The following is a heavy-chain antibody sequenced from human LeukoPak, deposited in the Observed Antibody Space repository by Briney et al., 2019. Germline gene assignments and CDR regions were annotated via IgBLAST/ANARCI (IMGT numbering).Heavy chain of an antibody. Sequence: SETLSLTCTLSGGSISSYYWSWIRQPAGKGLEWIGRIYSSGNTNHNPSLKSRVTMSVDTSKNQFSLKLSSVTAADTAVYYCARGGIAVGGSDYWGGGTLVTVSS. CDR3: ARGGIAVGGSDY. V-gene: IGHV4-4*07. J-gene: IGHJ4*02. D-gene: IGHD6-13*01. CDR1: GGSISSYY. CDR2: IYSSGNT.